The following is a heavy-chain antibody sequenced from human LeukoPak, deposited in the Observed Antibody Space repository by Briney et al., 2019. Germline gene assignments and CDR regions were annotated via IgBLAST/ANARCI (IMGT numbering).Heavy chain of an antibody. D-gene: IGHD6-13*01. J-gene: IGHJ4*02. CDR3: ARHAAVRYSSSWYVDY. CDR2: IYPGDSDT. CDR1: GYSFTSYW. Sequence: GESLKISCKGSGYSFTSYWIGWVRQMPGKGLEWMGIIYPGDSDTRYSPSFQGQVTISADKSISTAYLQWSSLKASDTAMYYSARHAAVRYSSSWYVDYWGQGTLVTVSS. V-gene: IGHV5-51*01.